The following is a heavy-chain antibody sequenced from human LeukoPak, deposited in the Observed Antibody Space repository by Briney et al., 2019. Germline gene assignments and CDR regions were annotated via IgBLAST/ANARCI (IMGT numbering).Heavy chain of an antibody. D-gene: IGHD6-13*01. CDR1: GGSFSGYY. Sequence: SETLSLTCAVYGGSFSGYYWSWIRQPPGKGLEWIREINHGGSTNYNPSLKSRVTMSVDTSKNQFSLKLSSVTAADTAVYYCARAVRSLVPHWYFDLWGRGTLVTVSS. J-gene: IGHJ2*01. CDR3: ARAVRSLVPHWYFDL. CDR2: INHGGST. V-gene: IGHV4-34*01.